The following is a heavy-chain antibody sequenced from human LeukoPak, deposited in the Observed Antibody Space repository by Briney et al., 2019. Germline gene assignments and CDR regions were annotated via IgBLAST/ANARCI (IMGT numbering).Heavy chain of an antibody. CDR1: GFTVSSNY. Sequence: PGGSLRLSCAASGFTVSSNYMSWVRQAPGKGLEWVAVIWYDGSNKYYADSVKGRFTISRDNSKNTLYLQMNSLRAEDTAVYYCARETVVGNYFDYWGQGTLVTVSS. D-gene: IGHD1-26*01. CDR2: IWYDGSNK. J-gene: IGHJ4*02. CDR3: ARETVVGNYFDY. V-gene: IGHV3-33*08.